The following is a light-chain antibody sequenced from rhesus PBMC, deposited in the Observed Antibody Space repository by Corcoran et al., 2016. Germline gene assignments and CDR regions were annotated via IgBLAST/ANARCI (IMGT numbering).Light chain of an antibody. CDR3: MQALEFPLT. Sequence: DIVMTQTPLSLPVTPGEPASISCRSSQSLLDSEDGNTYLAWYLQKPGQSPQLLIYEVSNRASGVPGRFRGSGSDTDFTLKISRVEAEDVGVYYCMQALEFPLTFGGGTKVEIK. J-gene: IGKJ4*01. CDR1: QSLLDSEDGNTY. V-gene: IGKV2-104*02. CDR2: EVS.